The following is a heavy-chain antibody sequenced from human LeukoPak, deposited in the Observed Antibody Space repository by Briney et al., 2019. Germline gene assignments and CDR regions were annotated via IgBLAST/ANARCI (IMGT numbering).Heavy chain of an antibody. CDR1: GGSFSGYY. V-gene: IGHV4-34*01. CDR3: ARGPAAGY. J-gene: IGHJ4*02. Sequence: SETLSLTCAVYGGSFSGYYWSWIRQPPGKGLEWIGEINHSGSTNYNPSLKSRVTISVDTSKNQFSLKLSSVTAADTAVYYCARGPAAGYWGQGTLVTVSS. CDR2: INHSGST. D-gene: IGHD6-13*01.